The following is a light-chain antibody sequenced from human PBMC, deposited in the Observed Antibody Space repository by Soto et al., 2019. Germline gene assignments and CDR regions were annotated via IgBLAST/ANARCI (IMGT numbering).Light chain of an antibody. Sequence: QSALTQPPSVSGSPGQSVTISCTGTSSDVGSYNRVSWYQQPPGTAPKLMIYEVSNRPSGVPDRFSGSKSGNTASLTISGLQAEDEADYYCSSYTSSGREFGGGTKLTVL. V-gene: IGLV2-18*02. CDR2: EVS. CDR3: SSYTSSGRE. CDR1: SSDVGSYNR. J-gene: IGLJ2*01.